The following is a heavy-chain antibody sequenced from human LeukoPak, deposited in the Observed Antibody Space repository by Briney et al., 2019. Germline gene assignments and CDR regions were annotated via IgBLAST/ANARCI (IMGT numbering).Heavy chain of an antibody. CDR3: AREYYDILTGYPTYAFDI. Sequence: TSETLSLTCTVSGGSISSYYWSWIRQPPGKGLEWIGYIYYSGSTNYNPSLKSRVTISVDTSKNQFSLKLSSVTAADTAVYYCAREYYDILTGYPTYAFDIWGQGTMVTVSS. J-gene: IGHJ3*02. CDR2: IYYSGST. V-gene: IGHV4-59*12. D-gene: IGHD3-9*01. CDR1: GGSISSYY.